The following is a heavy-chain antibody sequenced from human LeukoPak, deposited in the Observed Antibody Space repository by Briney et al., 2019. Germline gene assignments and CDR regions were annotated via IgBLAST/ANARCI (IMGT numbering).Heavy chain of an antibody. CDR2: ISYDGSNK. V-gene: IGHV3-30-3*01. Sequence: QPGRSLRLSCAASGFTFSSYAMHRVRQAPGKGLEWVAVISYDGSNKYYADSVKGRFTISRDNSKNTLYLQMNSLIAEDTAVYYCARGHYYDSSGYSGDDAFDIWGQGTMVTVSS. CDR3: ARGHYYDSSGYSGDDAFDI. J-gene: IGHJ3*02. CDR1: GFTFSSYA. D-gene: IGHD3-22*01.